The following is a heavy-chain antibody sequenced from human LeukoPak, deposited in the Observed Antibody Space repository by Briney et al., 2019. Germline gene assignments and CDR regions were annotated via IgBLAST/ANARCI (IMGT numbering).Heavy chain of an antibody. CDR3: ARAYSSSYYVYWYFDL. D-gene: IGHD6-13*01. J-gene: IGHJ2*01. CDR2: ISSGSSHM. CDR1: GLTFENYS. V-gene: IGHV3-21*01. Sequence: GGSLRLSCTASGLTFENYSLAWVRQAPGKGLEWVSSISSGSSHMYYTDSVKGRFTISRDNAKNSVYLQMSNLRAEDTAVYYCARAYSSSYYVYWYFDLWGRGTLVTVSS.